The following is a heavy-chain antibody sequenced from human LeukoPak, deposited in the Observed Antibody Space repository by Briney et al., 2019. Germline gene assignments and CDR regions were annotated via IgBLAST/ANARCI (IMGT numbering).Heavy chain of an antibody. D-gene: IGHD3-22*01. V-gene: IGHV4-4*07. Sequence: SETLSLTCTVSGGSISSYYWSWIRQPAGKGLEWIGRIYTSGSTNYNPSLKSRVTISVDTSKNQFSLKLSSVTAADTAVYYCARDGMIVGTFDYWGQGTLVTVSS. CDR1: GGSISSYY. CDR3: ARDGMIVGTFDY. CDR2: IYTSGST. J-gene: IGHJ4*02.